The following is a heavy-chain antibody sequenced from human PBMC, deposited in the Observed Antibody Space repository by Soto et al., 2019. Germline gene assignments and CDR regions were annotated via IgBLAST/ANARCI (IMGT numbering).Heavy chain of an antibody. Sequence: SETLSLTCPFSGGYVSSGSYYWSWIRQPPGKGLEWIGYIYYSGSTNYNPSLKSRVTISVDTSKNQFSLKLSSVTAEDTAVYYCVRDMQLWRLDSWGQGTLVTVSS. CDR2: IYYSGST. D-gene: IGHD2-21*01. V-gene: IGHV4-61*01. CDR3: VRDMQLWRLDS. CDR1: GGYVSSGSYY. J-gene: IGHJ4*02.